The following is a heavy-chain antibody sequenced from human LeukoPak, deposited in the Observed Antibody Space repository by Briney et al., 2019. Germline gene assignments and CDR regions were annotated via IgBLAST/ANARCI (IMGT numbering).Heavy chain of an antibody. CDR2: INHSGST. J-gene: IGHJ4*02. CDR3: ARPESGSSGWYYNY. V-gene: IGHV4-34*01. CDR1: GGSFSGYY. Sequence: KPSETLSLTCAVYGGSFSGYYWSWIRQPPGKGLEWIGEINHSGSTNYNPSLKSRVTISVDTSKNQFSLKLSSVTAADTAVYYCARPESGSSGWYYNYWGQGTLVTVSS. D-gene: IGHD6-19*01.